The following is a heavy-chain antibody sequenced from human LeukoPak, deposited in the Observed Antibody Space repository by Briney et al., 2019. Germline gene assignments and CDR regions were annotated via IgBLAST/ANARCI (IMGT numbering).Heavy chain of an antibody. J-gene: IGHJ2*01. CDR2: IDPNSGGT. Sequence: ASVKVSCKASGYTFTGYYMHWVRQAPGQGLEWMGWIDPNSGGTNYAQKFLGSVTMTGDTSINTAFMEIRRLRSDDTAIYYCARGRGTTMVRGVITNYFDLWGRGSLDSVSS. D-gene: IGHD3-10*01. CDR1: GYTFTGYY. V-gene: IGHV1-2*02. CDR3: ARGRGTTMVRGVITNYFDL.